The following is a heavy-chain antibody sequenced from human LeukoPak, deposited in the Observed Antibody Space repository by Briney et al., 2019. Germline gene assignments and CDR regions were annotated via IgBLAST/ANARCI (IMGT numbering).Heavy chain of an antibody. J-gene: IGHJ4*02. Sequence: GGSLRLSCAASGFTVSTNYTTWVRQAPGKGLEWVSVIYSGGTTYYADSVKGRFTISRDKSKNTLYLQMNSLRAEDTAVYYCARVRPYDYVWGSYRPLDYWGQGTLVTVSS. CDR3: ARVRPYDYVWGSYRPLDY. D-gene: IGHD3-16*02. CDR1: GFTVSTNY. V-gene: IGHV3-53*01. CDR2: IYSGGTT.